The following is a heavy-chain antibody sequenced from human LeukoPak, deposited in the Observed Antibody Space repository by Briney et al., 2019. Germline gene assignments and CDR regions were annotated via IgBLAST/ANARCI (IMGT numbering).Heavy chain of an antibody. V-gene: IGHV4-39*01. Sequence: SETLSLTCTVSGGSISSSSYYWGWIRQPPGKGLEWIGSIYYSGSTYYNPSLKSRVTISVDTSKNQFSLKLSSVTAADTAVYYCASPYGSGTFGAFDIWGQGTMVSVSS. J-gene: IGHJ3*02. CDR1: GGSISSSSYY. CDR2: IYYSGST. CDR3: ASPYGSGTFGAFDI. D-gene: IGHD3-10*01.